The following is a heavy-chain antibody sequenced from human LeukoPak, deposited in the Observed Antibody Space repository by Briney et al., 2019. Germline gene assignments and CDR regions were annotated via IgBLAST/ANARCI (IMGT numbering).Heavy chain of an antibody. CDR3: TRDASDYDFWSGPYWYFDL. Sequence: GGSLRLSCVASGFTFSSYAMHWVRQAPGKGLEWVAVISYDGSNKYYADSVKGRFTISRDNSKNTLYLQMNSLKTEDTAVYYCTRDASDYDFWSGPYWYFDLWGRGTLVTVSS. CDR1: GFTFSSYA. J-gene: IGHJ2*01. CDR2: ISYDGSNK. D-gene: IGHD3-3*01. V-gene: IGHV3-30-3*01.